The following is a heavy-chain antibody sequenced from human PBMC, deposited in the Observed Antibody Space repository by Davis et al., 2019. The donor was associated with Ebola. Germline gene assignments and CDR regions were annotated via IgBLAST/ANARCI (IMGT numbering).Heavy chain of an antibody. Sequence: GESLKISCAASGFTFSSYGMHWVRQAPGKGLEWVAVISYDGSNKYYADSVKGRFTISRDNAKNSLHLQMNSLRAGDTALYYCAKAGPYCSGGSCYSPYFDYWGQGTLVTVSS. D-gene: IGHD2-15*01. CDR2: ISYDGSNK. J-gene: IGHJ4*02. CDR1: GFTFSSYG. CDR3: AKAGPYCSGGSCYSPYFDY. V-gene: IGHV3-30*18.